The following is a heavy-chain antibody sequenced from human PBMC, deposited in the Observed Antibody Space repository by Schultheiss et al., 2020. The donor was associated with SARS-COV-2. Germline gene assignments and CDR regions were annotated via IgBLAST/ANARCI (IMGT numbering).Heavy chain of an antibody. J-gene: IGHJ5*02. D-gene: IGHD4-11*01. Sequence: SQTLSLTCTVSGGSVSRDSWYWSWIRQPPGKGLEWIGYIYYSGSTSYNPSLKSRVTISADTSKNQFSLKVNSVTAADTAMYYCAKVSGTVTTWGQGTLVTVLL. CDR3: AKVSGTVTT. V-gene: IGHV4-61*01. CDR2: IYYSGST. CDR1: GGSVSRDSWY.